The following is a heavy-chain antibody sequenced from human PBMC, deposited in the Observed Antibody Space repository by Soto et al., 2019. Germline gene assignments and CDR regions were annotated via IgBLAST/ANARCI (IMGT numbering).Heavy chain of an antibody. CDR2: IYYSGST. CDR1: GGSISSYY. D-gene: IGHD3-3*01. Sequence: SETLSLTCTVSGGSISSYYWSWIRQPPGKGLEWIGYIYYSGSTNYSPSLKSRVTISVDTSKNQFSLKLSSVTAADTAVYYCARVRNYDFWSGYYTGRWFDPWGQGT. J-gene: IGHJ5*02. V-gene: IGHV4-59*01. CDR3: ARVRNYDFWSGYYTGRWFDP.